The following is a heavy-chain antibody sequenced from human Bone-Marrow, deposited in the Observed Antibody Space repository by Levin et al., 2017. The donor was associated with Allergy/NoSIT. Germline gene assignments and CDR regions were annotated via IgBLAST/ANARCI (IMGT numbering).Heavy chain of an antibody. V-gene: IGHV3-30-3*01. Sequence: TGGSLRLSCTASGFSLSSHAVHWVRQAPGKGLEWVAVISSVGDKTYYENSVKGRFTLSSDNSEDTLFLQMDSLRPEDTGVYFCARSPRHDTWHFDYWGQGTLVIVSS. CDR2: ISSVGDKT. D-gene: IGHD1-1*01. CDR1: GFSLSSHA. CDR3: ARSPRHDTWHFDY. J-gene: IGHJ4*02.